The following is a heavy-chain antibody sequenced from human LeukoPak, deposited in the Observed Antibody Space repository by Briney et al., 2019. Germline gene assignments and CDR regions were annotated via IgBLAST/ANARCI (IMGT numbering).Heavy chain of an antibody. CDR1: GFTFSSYA. CDR2: ISYDGSNK. V-gene: IGHV3-30-3*02. D-gene: IGHD6-13*01. J-gene: IGHJ6*02. Sequence: GGSLRLSCAASGFTFSSYAMHWVRQAPGKGLEWVAVISYDGSNKYYADSVKGRFTISRDNSKNTLYLQMNSLRAEDTAVYYCAKWDGSSSWYGGYYGMDVWGQGTTVTVSS. CDR3: AKWDGSSSWYGGYYGMDV.